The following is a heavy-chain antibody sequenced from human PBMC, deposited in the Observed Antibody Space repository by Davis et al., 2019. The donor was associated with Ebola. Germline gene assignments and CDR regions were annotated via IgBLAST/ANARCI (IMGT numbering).Heavy chain of an antibody. CDR2: INPNSGGT. CDR3: ARLTVTPIIWAFDI. D-gene: IGHD4-17*01. CDR1: GYIFTAYY. V-gene: IGHV1-2*06. J-gene: IGHJ3*02. Sequence: ASVKVSCKASGYIFTAYYMHWVRQAPGQGLEWMGRINPNSGGTNYAQKFQGRVTMTRDTSISTAYMELSRLRSDDTAVYYCARLTVTPIIWAFDIWGQGTMVTVSS.